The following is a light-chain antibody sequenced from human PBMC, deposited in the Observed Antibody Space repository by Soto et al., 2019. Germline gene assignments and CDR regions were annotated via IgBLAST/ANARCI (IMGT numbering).Light chain of an antibody. Sequence: QSVLTQPASVSGSPGQSVTISCTGTSSDIGGYNYVSWYQQHPGKAPKLVIYDVSDRPSGVSNRFSVSKSGNTASLTISGLQADDEADYYCSSYTSSSTHVLFGGGTKLTVL. J-gene: IGLJ2*01. V-gene: IGLV2-14*03. CDR2: DVS. CDR3: SSYTSSSTHVL. CDR1: SSDIGGYNY.